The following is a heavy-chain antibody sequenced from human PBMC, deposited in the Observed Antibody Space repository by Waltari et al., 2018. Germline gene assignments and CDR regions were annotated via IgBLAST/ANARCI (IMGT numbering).Heavy chain of an antibody. V-gene: IGHV4-39*07. CDR2: IYYRGST. J-gene: IGHJ4*02. CDR3: ARDNGGGSSSGGDY. Sequence: QLQLQESGPGLVKPSETLSLTCTVSGGSISSSSYYWGWIRQPPGKGLEWIGSIYYRGSTYYNPSLKSRVTISVDTSKNQFSLKLSSVTAADTAVYYCARDNGGGSSSGGDYWGQGTLVTVSS. D-gene: IGHD6-6*01. CDR1: GGSISSSSYY.